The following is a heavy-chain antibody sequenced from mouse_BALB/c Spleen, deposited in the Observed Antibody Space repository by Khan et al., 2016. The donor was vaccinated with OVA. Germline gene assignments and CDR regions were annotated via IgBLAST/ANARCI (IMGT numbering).Heavy chain of an antibody. D-gene: IGHD1-1*02. CDR2: INTYTGEP. V-gene: IGHV9-3-1*01. CDR3: ARSEYYGSFTY. J-gene: IGHJ3*01. CDR1: GYTFTNYG. Sequence: QIQLVQSGPELKKPGETVKISCTASGYTFTNYGMDWVKQAPGKGLKWMGWINTYTGEPTYADDFKGRFAFSLETSASTAYLQINNLKNEDTATDFCARSEYYGSFTYWGQGTLVTVSA.